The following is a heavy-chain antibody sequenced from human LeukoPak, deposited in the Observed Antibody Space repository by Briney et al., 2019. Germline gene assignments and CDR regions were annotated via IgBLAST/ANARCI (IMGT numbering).Heavy chain of an antibody. Sequence: GGSLRLSCEASGFTFSHYAMNWVRQAPGKGLEWVSAISATGGSTHYADSVKGRFTISRDNSMNTLYLQMNSLRAEDTAVYYCAKDKGTYYFDYWGQGTPVTVSS. CDR2: ISATGGST. CDR1: GFTFSHYA. V-gene: IGHV3-23*01. J-gene: IGHJ4*02. CDR3: AKDKGTYYFDY.